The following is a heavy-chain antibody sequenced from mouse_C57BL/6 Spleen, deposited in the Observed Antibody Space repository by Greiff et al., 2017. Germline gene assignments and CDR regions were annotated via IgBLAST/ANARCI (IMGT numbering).Heavy chain of an antibody. Sequence: QVQLQQPGAELVRPGSSVKLSCKASGYTFTSYWMHWVKQRPIQGLEWIGNIDPSDSGTHYNQKFKDKATVTVDKSSSTAYMQLSSLTSEDSAVYYCARKTAVVPFDYWGQGTTLTVSS. V-gene: IGHV1-52*01. CDR2: IDPSDSGT. D-gene: IGHD1-1*01. CDR1: GYTFTSYW. J-gene: IGHJ2*01. CDR3: ARKTAVVPFDY.